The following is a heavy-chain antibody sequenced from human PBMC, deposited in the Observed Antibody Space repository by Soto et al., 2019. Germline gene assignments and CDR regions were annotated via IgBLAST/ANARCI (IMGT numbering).Heavy chain of an antibody. CDR1: GGTFSSYA. J-gene: IGHJ5*02. CDR2: IIPIFGTA. CDR3: ARQNFLRAYCGGDCMKIPFDP. Sequence: QVQLVQSGAEVKKPGSSVKVSCKASGGTFSSYAISWVRQAPGQGLEWMGGIIPIFGTANYAQKFQGRVTSPADESTSTAYMELRSLRSEDTAVYYCARQNFLRAYCGGDCMKIPFDPWGQGTLVTVSS. D-gene: IGHD2-21*02. V-gene: IGHV1-69*01.